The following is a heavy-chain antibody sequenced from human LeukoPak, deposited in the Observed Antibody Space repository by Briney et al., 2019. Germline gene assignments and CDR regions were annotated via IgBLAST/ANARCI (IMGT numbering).Heavy chain of an antibody. V-gene: IGHV3-30-3*01. J-gene: IGHJ6*02. CDR2: ISYDVNNK. D-gene: IGHD6-6*01. CDR1: GFTFSNYA. Sequence: GGSLRLSCAASGFTFSNYAMYWVRQAPGKGLEWVAVISYDVNNKYYADSVKGRFTISRDNSKNTLYLQMNSLRAEDTAVYYCARGPGPYSSSNYSYGMDVWGQGTTVTVSS. CDR3: ARGPGPYSSSNYSYGMDV.